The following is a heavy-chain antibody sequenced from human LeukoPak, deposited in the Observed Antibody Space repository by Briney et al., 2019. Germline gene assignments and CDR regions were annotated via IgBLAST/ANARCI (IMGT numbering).Heavy chain of an antibody. J-gene: IGHJ4*02. D-gene: IGHD2-2*02. CDR3: ARQEVLYHFAY. Sequence: GESLKISCKGSGYSFTNYWIGWVRQMPGKGLEWMGIIYPGDSDTTYSPSFQGQVTISADKSISTAYVQWSSLRASDTAMYYCARQEVLYHFAYGGQGTLVTASS. V-gene: IGHV5-51*01. CDR2: IYPGDSDT. CDR1: GYSFTNYW.